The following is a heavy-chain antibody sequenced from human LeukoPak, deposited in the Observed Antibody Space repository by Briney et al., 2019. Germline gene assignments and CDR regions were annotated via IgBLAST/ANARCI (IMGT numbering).Heavy chain of an antibody. D-gene: IGHD5-18*01. CDR2: IYYSGST. CDR1: GYSISSGYY. Sequence: PSETLSLTCTVSGYSISSGYYWGWIRPPPGKGLEWIGYIYYSGSTNYNPSLKSRVTISVDTSKNQFSLKLSSVTAADTAVYYCARGDTAMGFYYYYYMDVWGKGTTVTISS. J-gene: IGHJ6*03. CDR3: ARGDTAMGFYYYYYMDV. V-gene: IGHV4-61*01.